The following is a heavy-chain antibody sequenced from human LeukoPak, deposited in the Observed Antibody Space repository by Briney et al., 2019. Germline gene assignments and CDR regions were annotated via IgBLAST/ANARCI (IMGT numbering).Heavy chain of an antibody. V-gene: IGHV1-58*01. J-gene: IGHJ4*02. CDR3: AAPGYSSGWYGL. CDR2: IVVGSNNT. D-gene: IGHD6-19*01. Sequence: SVKVSCKASGFTFATSAVQWVRQARGQRLEWIGWIVVGSNNTNYAQKSQERATITRDLSTGTAYMELSSLRSEDTAVYYCAAPGYSSGWYGLWGQGTLVTVSS. CDR1: GFTFATSA.